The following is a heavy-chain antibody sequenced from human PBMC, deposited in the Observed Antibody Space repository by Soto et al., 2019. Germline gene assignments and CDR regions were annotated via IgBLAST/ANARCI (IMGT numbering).Heavy chain of an antibody. V-gene: IGHV5-51*01. CDR2: IYPSDSDT. Sequence: GESLKISCRGSGYNFAGYWIAWVRQMPGKGLELMGIIYPSDSDTRYRPSFQGQVTISADKSISSAYLQWSSLRASDTAMYYCARGGVSTRTFDYWGQGTPVTVSS. CDR1: GYNFAGYW. CDR3: ARGGVSTRTFDY. J-gene: IGHJ4*02. D-gene: IGHD3-3*01.